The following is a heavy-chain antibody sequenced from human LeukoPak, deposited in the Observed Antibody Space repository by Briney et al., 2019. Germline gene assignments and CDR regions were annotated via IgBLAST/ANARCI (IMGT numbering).Heavy chain of an antibody. CDR3: ARRGSISSAYYYYMDV. J-gene: IGHJ6*03. Sequence: PSETLSLTCTVSGGSISSYYWGWIRQPPGKGLEWIGYIYTSGSAIYNPSLKSRVTMSVDTSKNQFSLNLSSVTAADTAVYYCARRGSISSAYYYYMDVWGKGTTVTVSS. CDR1: GGSISSYY. CDR2: IYTSGSA. V-gene: IGHV4-4*09. D-gene: IGHD6-13*01.